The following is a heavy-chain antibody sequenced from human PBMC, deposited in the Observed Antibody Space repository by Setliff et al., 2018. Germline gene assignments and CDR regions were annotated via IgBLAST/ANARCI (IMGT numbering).Heavy chain of an antibody. V-gene: IGHV4-59*01. Sequence: SETLSLTCTVSGGSISNYYWSWVRQSPGKGLEWIGFIYYNGRSDHNPSFQSRVTMSVDRSKNQFSLNLRAMTAADTAVYYCAREGGGSGWTPDSWGQGTLVTVSS. D-gene: IGHD6-19*01. J-gene: IGHJ4*02. CDR1: GGSISNYY. CDR2: IYYNGRS. CDR3: AREGGGSGWTPDS.